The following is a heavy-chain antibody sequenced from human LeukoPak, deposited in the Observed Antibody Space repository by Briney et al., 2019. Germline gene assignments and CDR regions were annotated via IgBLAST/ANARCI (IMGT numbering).Heavy chain of an antibody. D-gene: IGHD3-10*01. J-gene: IGHJ6*02. CDR1: GFTVRSNY. CDR3: ARDRFFGSGSSPGYYYYYGMDV. Sequence: PGGSLRLSCAASGFTVRSNYMSWVRQAPGKGLEWVSVIYSGGSTYYANSVKGRFTISRDNSKNTLYLQMNSLRAEDTAVYYCARDRFFGSGSSPGYYYYYGMDVWGQGTTVTVSS. CDR2: IYSGGST. V-gene: IGHV3-66*01.